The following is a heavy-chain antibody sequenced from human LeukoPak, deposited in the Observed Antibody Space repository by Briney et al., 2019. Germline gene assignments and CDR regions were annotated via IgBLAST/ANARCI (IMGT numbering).Heavy chain of an antibody. CDR2: ISSSSSYI. V-gene: IGHV3-21*01. CDR3: AREIGSDYGGRYFDL. J-gene: IGHJ2*01. Sequence: GGSLRLSCAASGFTFSNYSMNWVRQAPGKGLEWVSSISSSSSYIYYADSVKGRFTISRDNAKNSLYLQMNSLRAEDTAVYYCAREIGSDYGGRYFDLWGRGTLVTVSS. CDR1: GFTFSNYS. D-gene: IGHD4-17*01.